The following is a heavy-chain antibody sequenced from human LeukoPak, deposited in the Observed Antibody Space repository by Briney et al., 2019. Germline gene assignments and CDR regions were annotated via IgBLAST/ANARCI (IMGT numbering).Heavy chain of an antibody. CDR2: IRFDGGET. CDR3: GRVITYIDS. D-gene: IGHD3-16*01. J-gene: IGHJ5*01. Sequence: SGGSLRLSCAASGFTFSSYWMHWVRQAPGKGLVWVSRIRFDGGETNYADSVKGRFTISRDNAKNTLYLQMNSLRAEDTAVYYWGRVITYIDSWCQGTVATASS. CDR1: GFTFSSYW. V-gene: IGHV3-74*01.